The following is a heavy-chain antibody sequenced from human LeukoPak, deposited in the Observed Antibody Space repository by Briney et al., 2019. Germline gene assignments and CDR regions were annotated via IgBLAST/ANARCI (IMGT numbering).Heavy chain of an antibody. V-gene: IGHV3-74*01. Sequence: GGSLRLSCAASGFTLSTYWMHWVRQAPGKGLVWVSRIDTDGSTANYADSVKGRFTISRDNAKNTLYLQMNSLRAEDTAVNFCARGNPEKFDYWGQGTLVTVSS. CDR2: IDTDGSTA. CDR1: GFTLSTYW. CDR3: ARGNPEKFDY. J-gene: IGHJ4*02.